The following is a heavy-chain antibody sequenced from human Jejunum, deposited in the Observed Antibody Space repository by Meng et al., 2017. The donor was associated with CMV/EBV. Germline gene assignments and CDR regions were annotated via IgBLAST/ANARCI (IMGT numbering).Heavy chain of an antibody. CDR3: ARGNYYDSSGPYYHALNA. D-gene: IGHD3-22*01. Sequence: TSSKDSWNRIRQPPGKGLEWVGYIYYTGSTNYNPALKSRVSISLDTSKNQFSLRLSSLTAADTAVYYCARGNYYDSSGPYYHALNAWGLGTTVTVSS. CDR1: TSSKDS. CDR2: IYYTGST. V-gene: IGHV4-61*01. J-gene: IGHJ6*02.